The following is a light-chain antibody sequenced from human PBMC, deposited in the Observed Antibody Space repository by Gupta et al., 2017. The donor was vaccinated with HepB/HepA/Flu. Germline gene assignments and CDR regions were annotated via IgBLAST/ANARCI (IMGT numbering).Light chain of an antibody. J-gene: IGKJ3*01. CDR2: DAS. Sequence: EIVLTQSPATLSLSPGERATLSCRATQSVGTYLAWYQHKPGQAPRLLIYDASNRDTGIPARFSGSGSGTDFTLTISSLEPEDFAVYYCQQRSDWPLFTFGHGTRVDIK. V-gene: IGKV3-11*01. CDR3: QQRSDWPLFT. CDR1: QSVGTY.